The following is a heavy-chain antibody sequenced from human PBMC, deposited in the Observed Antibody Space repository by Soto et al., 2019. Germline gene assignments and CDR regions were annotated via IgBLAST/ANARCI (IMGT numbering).Heavy chain of an antibody. J-gene: IGHJ3*02. Sequence: AASVKVSCKASGGTFSSYAISWVRQAPGQGLEWMGGIIPIFGTANYAQKFQGRVTITADESTSTAYMELSSLRSEDTAVYYCAREIVGAPYAFDIWGQGTMVTVSS. CDR2: IIPIFGTA. CDR1: GGTFSSYA. CDR3: AREIVGAPYAFDI. D-gene: IGHD1-26*01. V-gene: IGHV1-69*13.